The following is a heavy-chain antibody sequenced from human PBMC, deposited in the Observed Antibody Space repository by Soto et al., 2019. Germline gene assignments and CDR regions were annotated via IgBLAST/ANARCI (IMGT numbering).Heavy chain of an antibody. D-gene: IGHD3-10*01. J-gene: IGHJ4*02. CDR2: IFYSGST. V-gene: IGHV4-31*03. CDR1: GGPISSGGYY. Sequence: QVQLQESGPGLVKPSQTLSLTCTVSGGPISSGGYYWSWIRQHPGKGLEWIGHIFYSGSTYYNPSLKSRVSISVDTSKNQFSLRLSSVTAADTAVYYCARPGMVRGVMTPFDYWGQGTLVTVSS. CDR3: ARPGMVRGVMTPFDY.